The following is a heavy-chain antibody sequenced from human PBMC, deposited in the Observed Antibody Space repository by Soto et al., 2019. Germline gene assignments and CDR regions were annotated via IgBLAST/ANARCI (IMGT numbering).Heavy chain of an antibody. J-gene: IGHJ4*02. Sequence: ASVKVSCKASGYTFTSYGISWVRQAPGQGLEWMGWISAYNGNTNYAQKLQGRVTMTTDTSTSTAYMELRSLRSDDTAVYYCARDLALYYYGSGSYARFDYWGQGTLVTVSS. CDR1: GYTFTSYG. D-gene: IGHD3-10*01. CDR2: ISAYNGNT. V-gene: IGHV1-18*01. CDR3: ARDLALYYYGSGSYARFDY.